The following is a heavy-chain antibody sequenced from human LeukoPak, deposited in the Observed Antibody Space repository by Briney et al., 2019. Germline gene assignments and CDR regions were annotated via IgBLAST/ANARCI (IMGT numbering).Heavy chain of an antibody. CDR1: GGSISSYY. D-gene: IGHD5-12*01. J-gene: IGHJ4*02. CDR2: IYYIGST. Sequence: SETLSLTCTVSGGSISSYYWSWIRQPPGKGLEWIGYIYYIGSTNYNPSLTSRVTISVDTSKNQVSLKLRFVTAADTAVYYCARFAVDSLMVFDYWGQGTLVTVPS. CDR3: ARFAVDSLMVFDY. V-gene: IGHV4-59*08.